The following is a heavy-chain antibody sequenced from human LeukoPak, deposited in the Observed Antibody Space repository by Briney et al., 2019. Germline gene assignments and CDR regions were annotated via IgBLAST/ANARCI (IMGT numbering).Heavy chain of an antibody. CDR3: ANGQYSSSWGRFDY. D-gene: IGHD6-13*01. Sequence: GGSLRLSCAASGFSFSSSAMNWVRQAPGKGLEWVSSIGASGGYIYYADSVKGRFTISGDNSKNTLYLQMNSLRAEDTAVYYCANGQYSSSWGRFDYWGQGTLVTVSS. J-gene: IGHJ4*02. CDR2: IGASGGYI. CDR1: GFSFSSSA. V-gene: IGHV3-23*01.